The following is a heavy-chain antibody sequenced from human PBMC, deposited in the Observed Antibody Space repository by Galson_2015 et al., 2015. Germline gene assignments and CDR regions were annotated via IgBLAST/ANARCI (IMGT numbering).Heavy chain of an antibody. Sequence: SVKVSCKASGYTFTSYYMHWVRQAPGQGLEWMGIINPSGGSTSYAQKFQGRVTMTRDTSTSTVYMELSSLRSEDTAVYYCARVQPSSSWKRQDYYYYMDVWGKGTTVTVSS. V-gene: IGHV1-46*01. CDR1: GYTFTSYY. CDR3: ARVQPSSSWKRQDYYYYMDV. D-gene: IGHD6-13*01. CDR2: INPSGGST. J-gene: IGHJ6*03.